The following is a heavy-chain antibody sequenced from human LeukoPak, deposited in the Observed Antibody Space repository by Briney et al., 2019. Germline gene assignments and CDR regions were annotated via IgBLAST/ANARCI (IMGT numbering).Heavy chain of an antibody. D-gene: IGHD2-21*01. J-gene: IGHJ4*02. Sequence: PGGSLRLSCAASGFIFSTFGMHWVRQAPGKGLEWVARISSDGNTEHYPDSVKGRFTLSRDNSRNTVFLQMDSLRVDDTAVYYCARDGGGHEIDYWGQGILVIVPS. V-gene: IGHV3-33*05. CDR3: ARDGGGHEIDY. CDR1: GFIFSTFG. CDR2: ISSDGNTE.